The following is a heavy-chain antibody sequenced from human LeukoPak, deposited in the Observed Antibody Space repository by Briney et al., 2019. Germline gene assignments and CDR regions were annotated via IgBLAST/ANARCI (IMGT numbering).Heavy chain of an antibody. CDR1: GFTVSTNS. J-gene: IGHJ5*02. V-gene: IGHV3-53*01. Sequence: GGSLRLSCTVSGFTVSTNSMSRVRQAPGKGLEWVSFIYSDNTHYSDSVKGRFTISRDNSKNTLYLQMNSLRAEDTAVYYCASGPVDRFRTSWFDPWGQGTLVTVSS. CDR3: ASGPVDRFRTSWFDP. D-gene: IGHD3-9*01. CDR2: IYSDNT.